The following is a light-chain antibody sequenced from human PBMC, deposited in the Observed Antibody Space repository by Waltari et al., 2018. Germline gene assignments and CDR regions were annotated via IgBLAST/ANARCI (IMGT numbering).Light chain of an antibody. V-gene: IGKV1-39*01. CDR3: QQSYSSPPHT. CDR1: QHLRSY. CDR2: AAS. J-gene: IGKJ2*01. Sequence: DIPMTQSPSSLSASVGHRVTITCRASQHLRSYLNWYQQKPGKAPNLLCYAASNLESGIPSRVRGGGSGTEFTLTISSLQPEDSATYDCQQSYSSPPHTFGQGTKLEIK.